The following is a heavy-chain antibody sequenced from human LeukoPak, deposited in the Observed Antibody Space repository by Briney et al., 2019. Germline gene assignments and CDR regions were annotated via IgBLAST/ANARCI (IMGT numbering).Heavy chain of an antibody. CDR1: GYTFTSYD. J-gene: IGHJ2*01. CDR3: ARSQAVSGYWYFDL. D-gene: IGHD6-19*01. CDR2: MYPNSGNT. Sequence: ASVKVSCKASGYTFTSYDINWVRQATGQGLEWMGWMYPNSGNTGYPQKFQGRVTMTRNTSISTAYMELSSLRSEDTAVYYCARSQAVSGYWYFDLWGRGTLVTVSS. V-gene: IGHV1-8*01.